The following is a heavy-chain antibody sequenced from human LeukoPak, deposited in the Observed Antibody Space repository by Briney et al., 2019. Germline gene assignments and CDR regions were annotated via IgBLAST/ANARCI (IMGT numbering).Heavy chain of an antibody. Sequence: GGSLRLSCAAAGFTFSRYWMSWVRQAKGKGLECVAKIKEDGSEKHYVDSVKGRFTISRDNAKNSLYLQMNSLRAEDTAVYYCARDYTGGWNDYWGQGTLVTVSS. CDR3: ARDYTGGWNDY. CDR2: IKEDGSEK. J-gene: IGHJ4*02. D-gene: IGHD7-27*01. V-gene: IGHV3-7*01. CDR1: GFTFSRYW.